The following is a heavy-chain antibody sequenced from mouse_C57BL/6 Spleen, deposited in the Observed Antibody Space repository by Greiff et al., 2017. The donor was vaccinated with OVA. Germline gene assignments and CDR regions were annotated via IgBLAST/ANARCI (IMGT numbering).Heavy chain of an antibody. J-gene: IGHJ2*01. CDR3: ARREHYGSSDY. CDR2: IYPGDGDT. Sequence: VQLVESGAELVKPGASVKISCKASGYAFSSYWMNWVKQRPGKGLEWIGQIYPGDGDTNYNGKFKGKATLTADKSSSTAYMQLSSLTSEDSAVYFCARREHYGSSDYWGQGTTLTVSS. D-gene: IGHD1-1*01. V-gene: IGHV1-80*01. CDR1: GYAFSSYW.